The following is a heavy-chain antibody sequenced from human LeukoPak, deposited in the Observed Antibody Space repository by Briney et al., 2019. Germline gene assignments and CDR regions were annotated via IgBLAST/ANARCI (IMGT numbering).Heavy chain of an antibody. CDR1: GASISSYY. Sequence: SETLSLTCTVSGASISSYYWTWIRQPPGKGLEWIGYIYYSGNTKYNPSLKSRVTISGDTSKSQFSPKLSSVTAADTAVYYCARVYGYNYWYFDIWGRGTLVTVSS. J-gene: IGHJ2*01. CDR2: IYYSGNT. V-gene: IGHV4-59*01. CDR3: ARVYGYNYWYFDI. D-gene: IGHD5-24*01.